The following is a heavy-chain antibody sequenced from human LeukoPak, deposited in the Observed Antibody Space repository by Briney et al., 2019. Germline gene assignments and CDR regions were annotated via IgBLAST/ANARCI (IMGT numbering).Heavy chain of an antibody. J-gene: IGHJ4*02. Sequence: SETLSLTCTVSGGSTSSYYWSWIRQPPGKDLEWIGYIYYSGSTNYNPSLKSRVTISVDTSKNQFSLKLSSVTAADTAVYYCARHTSYGHFDYWGQGTLVTVSS. CDR1: GGSTSSYY. CDR3: ARHTSYGHFDY. D-gene: IGHD3-10*01. V-gene: IGHV4-59*08. CDR2: IYYSGST.